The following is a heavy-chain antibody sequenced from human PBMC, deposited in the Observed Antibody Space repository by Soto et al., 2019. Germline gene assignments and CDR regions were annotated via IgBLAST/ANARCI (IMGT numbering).Heavy chain of an antibody. CDR3: ARGYSYGWDWLDP. CDR2: IWYDGSNK. CDR1: GFTFSSYG. V-gene: IGHV3-33*01. Sequence: PGGSLRLSCAASGFTFSSYGMHWVRQAPGKGLEWVAVIWYDGSNKYYADSVKGRFTISRDNSKNTLYLQMNSLRAEDTAVYYCARGYSYGWDWLDPWGQGNLVNGS. J-gene: IGHJ5*02. D-gene: IGHD5-18*01.